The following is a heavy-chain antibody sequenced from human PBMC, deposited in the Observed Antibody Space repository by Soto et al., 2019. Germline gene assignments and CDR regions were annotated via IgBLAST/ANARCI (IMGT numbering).Heavy chain of an antibody. CDR1: GGSISSGDYY. V-gene: IGHV4-31*03. CDR3: ARWWSGSRQGFDP. Sequence: QVQLQESGPGLVKPSQTLSLTCTVSGGSISSGDYYWSWIRQHPGKGLEWIGYIYYSGSTYYNPSPKGRVTISVDTSKNQFSLKLSSVTAADTAGYYCARWWSGSRQGFDPWGQGTLVTVSS. CDR2: IYYSGST. D-gene: IGHD3-3*01. J-gene: IGHJ5*02.